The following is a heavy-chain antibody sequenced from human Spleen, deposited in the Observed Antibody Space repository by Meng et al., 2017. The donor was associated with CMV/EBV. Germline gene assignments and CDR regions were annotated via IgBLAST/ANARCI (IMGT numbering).Heavy chain of an antibody. V-gene: IGHV4-31*02. CDR2: IYYSGSN. CDR3: AREGLRGCSGGSCYGY. Sequence: GSIESESYYWSWVRQQPGKGMEWIGYIYYSGSNYYNPTLKSRITISVDTSKNQFSLKLSSVTAADTAVYYCAREGLRGCSGGSCYGYWGQGTLVTVSS. D-gene: IGHD2-15*01. J-gene: IGHJ4*02. CDR1: GSIESESYY.